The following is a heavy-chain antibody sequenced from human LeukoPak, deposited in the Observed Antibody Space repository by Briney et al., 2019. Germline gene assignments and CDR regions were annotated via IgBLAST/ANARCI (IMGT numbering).Heavy chain of an antibody. CDR2: IDPSDSYT. J-gene: IGHJ4*02. V-gene: IGHV5-10-1*01. CDR1: GYSFTDYW. Sequence: PGESLKISCQASGYSFTDYWIAWVRQIPGKGLEWMGKIDPSDSYTNFSPSFQGHVSISADESLNTAYLQWSSLRASDTAIYLCVRHRVQWMPYFDFWGQGSLVTVSS. CDR3: VRHRVQWMPYFDF. D-gene: IGHD5-12*01.